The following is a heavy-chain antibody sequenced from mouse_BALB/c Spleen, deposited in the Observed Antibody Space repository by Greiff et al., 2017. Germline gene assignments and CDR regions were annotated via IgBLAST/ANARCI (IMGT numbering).Heavy chain of an antibody. J-gene: IGHJ1*01. CDR3: TRDDYDGRRYFDV. D-gene: IGHD2-4*01. CDR2: IYPGNSDT. V-gene: IGHV1-5*01. Sequence: VQLQQSGTVLARPGASVKMSCKASGYSFTSYWMHWVKQRPGQGLEWIGAIYPGNSDTSYNQKFKGKAKLTAVTSASTAYMELSSLTNEDSAVYYCTRDDYDGRRYFDVWGAGTTVTVSS. CDR1: GYSFTSYW.